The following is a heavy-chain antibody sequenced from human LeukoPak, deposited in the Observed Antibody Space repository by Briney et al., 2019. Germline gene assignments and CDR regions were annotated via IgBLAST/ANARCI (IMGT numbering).Heavy chain of an antibody. J-gene: IGHJ5*02. Sequence: GGSLRLSCAASGFTFSTYWMTWVRQPPGKGLEWVAKIKGDGSEKYYVDSVKGRFTISRDNAKNSLYLQMNSLRAEDTALYYCASALYCSGGSCTTTWGQGTLVTVSS. D-gene: IGHD2-15*01. CDR2: IKGDGSEK. CDR3: ASALYCSGGSCTTT. CDR1: GFTFSTYW. V-gene: IGHV3-7*03.